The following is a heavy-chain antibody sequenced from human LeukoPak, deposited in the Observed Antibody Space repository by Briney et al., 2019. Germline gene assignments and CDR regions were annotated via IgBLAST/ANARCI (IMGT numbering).Heavy chain of an antibody. CDR3: AREGYCSSTSCSSTEYYYYYYGMDV. V-gene: IGHV1-18*01. CDR2: ISAYNGNT. J-gene: IGHJ6*02. D-gene: IGHD2-2*01. CDR1: GYTFTSHG. Sequence: GASVKVSCKASGYTFTSHGISWVRQAPGQGLEGMGWISAYNGNTNYAQKLQGRVTMTTDTSTSTAYMELRSLRSDDTAVYYCAREGYCSSTSCSSTEYYYYYYGMDVWGQGTTVTVSS.